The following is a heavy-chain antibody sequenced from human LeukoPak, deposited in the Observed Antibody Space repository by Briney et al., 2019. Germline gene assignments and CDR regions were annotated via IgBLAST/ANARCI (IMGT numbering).Heavy chain of an antibody. D-gene: IGHD3-10*01. V-gene: IGHV1-18*01. CDR1: GYTFTSYG. J-gene: IGHJ3*02. Sequence: GASVKVSCKAPGYTFTSYGISWVRQAPGQGLEWMGWISAYNGNTNYAQKLQGRVTMTTDTSTSTAYMELRSLRSDDTAVYYCARDGSLITIDAFDIWGQGTMVTVSS. CDR3: ARDGSLITIDAFDI. CDR2: ISAYNGNT.